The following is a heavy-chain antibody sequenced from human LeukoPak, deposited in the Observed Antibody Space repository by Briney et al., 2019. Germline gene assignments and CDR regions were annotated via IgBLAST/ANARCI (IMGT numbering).Heavy chain of an antibody. Sequence: GGSLRLSCAASGFNFDDYVMTWVRQAPGKGLEWVSGINWNGGSRGYADSVKGRFTISRDNAKNSLYLQMNSLRAEDTAVYFCARDRSSVTTWVDYWGQGTLVTVSS. CDR2: INWNGGSR. V-gene: IGHV3-20*04. CDR1: GFNFDDYV. J-gene: IGHJ4*02. CDR3: ARDRSSVTTWVDY. D-gene: IGHD4-17*01.